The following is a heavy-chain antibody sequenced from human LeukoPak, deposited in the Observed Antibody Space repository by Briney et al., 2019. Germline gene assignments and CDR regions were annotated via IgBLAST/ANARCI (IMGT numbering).Heavy chain of an antibody. V-gene: IGHV3-23*01. D-gene: IGHD2-15*01. CDR3: AKPPHYCSGGSCYSGLDY. CDR1: GFTFSNYV. Sequence: GGSLRLSCAASGFTFSNYVMSWVRQAPGKGLEWVSGISGSGGNTYYADSVKGRFTISRDNSKNTLYLQMNSLRAEDAAVYFCAKPPHYCSGGSCYSGLDYWGPGTLVTVSS. J-gene: IGHJ4*02. CDR2: ISGSGGNT.